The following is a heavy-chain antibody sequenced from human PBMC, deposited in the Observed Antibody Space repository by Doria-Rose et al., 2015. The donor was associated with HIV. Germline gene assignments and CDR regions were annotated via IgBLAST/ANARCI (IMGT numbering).Heavy chain of an antibody. Sequence: QVTLKESGPVLVKPTETLTLTCTVSGVSLSSPGMGVSWIRQPPGKALEWLANIFSDDERSYNTSLKSRLTISRDTSKSQVVLTMTGMDPVDTATYYCARIKSSRWYHKYYFDFWGQGTLVIVSA. V-gene: IGHV2-26*01. CDR2: IFSDDER. CDR1: GVSLSSPGMG. D-gene: IGHD6-13*01. J-gene: IGHJ4*02. CDR3: ARIKSSRWYHKYYFDF.